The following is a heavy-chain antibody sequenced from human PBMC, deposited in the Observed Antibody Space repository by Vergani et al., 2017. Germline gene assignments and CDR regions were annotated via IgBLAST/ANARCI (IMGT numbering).Heavy chain of an antibody. V-gene: IGHV1-69*02. CDR2: IIPILGIA. D-gene: IGHD3-3*01. CDR1: GGTFSSYT. Sequence: QVQLVQSGAEVKKPGSSVKVSCKASGGTFSSYTISWVRQAPGQGLEWMGRIIPILGIANYAQKFQGRVTMTRNTSISTAYMELSSLRSEDTAVYYCARAALSLRFLLPLWGQGTLVTVSS. J-gene: IGHJ4*02. CDR3: ARAALSLRFLLPL.